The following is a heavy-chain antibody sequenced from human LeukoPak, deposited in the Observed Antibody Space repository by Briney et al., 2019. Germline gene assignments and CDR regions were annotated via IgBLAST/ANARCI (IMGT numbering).Heavy chain of an antibody. J-gene: IGHJ4*02. CDR3: ARDKQPGDN. CDR1: GGSLSGYY. D-gene: IGHD5-18*01. Sequence: SETLSLTCTVSGGSLSGYYWGWIRQPPGKGLEWIGYIYYSGSADYNPSLKSRVTISVDTSKNQFSLKLRSATAADTAVYYCARDKQPGDNWGQGTLVTVSS. CDR2: IYYSGSA. V-gene: IGHV4-59*01.